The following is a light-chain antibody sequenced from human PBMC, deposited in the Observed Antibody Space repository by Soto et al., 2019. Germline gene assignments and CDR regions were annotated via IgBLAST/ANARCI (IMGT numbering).Light chain of an antibody. CDR2: GAS. J-gene: IGKJ5*01. CDR1: ENVRSNY. V-gene: IGKV3-20*01. Sequence: EIVLTQSPGTLPLSPGERATLSCRASENVRSNYLAWYQQKPGQAPRLLIYGASSRATGIPDRFSGSGSGTDFTLTISRLEPEEFAVYYCQQYASSPITFGQGTRLEIK. CDR3: QQYASSPIT.